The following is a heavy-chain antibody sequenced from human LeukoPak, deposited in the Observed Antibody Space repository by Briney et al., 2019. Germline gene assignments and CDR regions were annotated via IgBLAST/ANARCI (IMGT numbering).Heavy chain of an antibody. Sequence: SETLSLTCTVSGGSISSSSYYWGWIRQPPGKGLEWIGSIYYSGSTYYNPSLKSRVTISVDTSKNQFSLKLSSVTAADTAVYYCARATRAARHFDYWGQGTLVTVSS. CDR1: GGSISSSSYY. CDR3: ARATRAARHFDY. J-gene: IGHJ4*02. D-gene: IGHD6-6*01. CDR2: IYYSGST. V-gene: IGHV4-39*07.